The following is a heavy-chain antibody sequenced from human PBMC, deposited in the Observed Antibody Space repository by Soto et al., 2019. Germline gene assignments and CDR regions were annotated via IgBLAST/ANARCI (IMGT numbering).Heavy chain of an antibody. V-gene: IGHV3-23*05. D-gene: IGHD2-21*01. Sequence: GGSLRLSCVVSGFALTNHALTWVRQSPEKGLEWVSSIDGTGNTKYSAESERGRFTISRDNFNNILDLQMNNMRSEDSALYYCAKGPVMTPGREDYWGQGTLVTVSS. CDR3: AKGPVMTPGREDY. CDR1: GFALTNHA. J-gene: IGHJ4*02. CDR2: IDGTGNTK.